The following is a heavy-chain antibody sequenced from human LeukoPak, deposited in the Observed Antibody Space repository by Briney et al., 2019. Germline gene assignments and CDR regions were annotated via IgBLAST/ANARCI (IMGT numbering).Heavy chain of an antibody. CDR3: ARVIAVADSDAFDI. CDR2: INPSGGST. Sequence: EASVKVSCKASGGTFSSYAISWVRQAPGQGLEWMGIINPSGGSTSYAQKFQGRVTMTRDTSTSTVYMELSSLRSEDTAVYYCARVIAVADSDAFDIWGQGTMVTVSS. V-gene: IGHV1-46*01. J-gene: IGHJ3*02. CDR1: GGTFSSYA. D-gene: IGHD6-19*01.